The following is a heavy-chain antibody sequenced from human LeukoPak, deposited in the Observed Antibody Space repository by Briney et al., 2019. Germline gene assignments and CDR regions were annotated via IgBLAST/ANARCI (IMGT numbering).Heavy chain of an antibody. D-gene: IGHD3-10*01. CDR2: ISGSGGST. CDR1: GFTFSSYA. CDR3: AKVVGGYGSGIRGHGAFDI. V-gene: IGHV3-23*01. Sequence: PGGSLRLSCAASGFTFSSYAMSWVRQAPGKGLEWVSAISGSGGSTYYADSVKGRFTISRDNSKNTLYLQMNSLRAEDTAVYYCAKVVGGYGSGIRGHGAFDIWGQGTMVTVSS. J-gene: IGHJ3*02.